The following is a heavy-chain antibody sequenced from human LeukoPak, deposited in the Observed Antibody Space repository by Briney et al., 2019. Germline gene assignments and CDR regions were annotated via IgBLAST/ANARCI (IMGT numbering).Heavy chain of an antibody. J-gene: IGHJ6*03. Sequence: SETLSLTCTVSGGSISSYYLSWIRQPAGKGLEWIGRIYSRVTTYNPSLKSRVTISVDTSKNQFSLKLSSVTAADTAVYYCARGTKDLVGITWYYYMDVWGKGTTVTVSS. CDR2: IYSRVT. D-gene: IGHD2-2*01. V-gene: IGHV4-4*07. CDR1: GGSISSYY. CDR3: ARGTKDLVGITWYYYMDV.